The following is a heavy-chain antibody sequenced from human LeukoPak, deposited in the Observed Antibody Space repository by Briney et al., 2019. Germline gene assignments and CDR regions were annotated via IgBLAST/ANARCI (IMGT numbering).Heavy chain of an antibody. J-gene: IGHJ4*02. D-gene: IGHD3-10*01. CDR1: GGSISSSNW. CDR3: ARDLWFGEFLGY. CDR2: IYHSGGT. Sequence: SETLSFTCAVSGGSISSSNWWSWVRQPPGKGLEWIGEIYHSGGTNYNPSLKSRVTISVDKSKNQFSLKLSSVTAADTAVYYCARDLWFGEFLGYWGQGTLVTVSS. V-gene: IGHV4-4*02.